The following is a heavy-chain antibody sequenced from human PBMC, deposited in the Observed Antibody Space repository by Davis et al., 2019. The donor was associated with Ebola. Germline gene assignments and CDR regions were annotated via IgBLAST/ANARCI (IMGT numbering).Heavy chain of an antibody. J-gene: IGHJ4*02. Sequence: ASVKVSCKISGYTLTESSMHWVRQAPGKGLEWMGGFDPEVGETIYAQIFQGRVTMTEDTSTDTAYTELSSLRSDDTAVYYCATLAGTTLWYFDYWGQGTLVTVSS. D-gene: IGHD1-7*01. CDR1: GYTLTESS. CDR2: FDPEVGET. CDR3: ATLAGTTLWYFDY. V-gene: IGHV1-24*01.